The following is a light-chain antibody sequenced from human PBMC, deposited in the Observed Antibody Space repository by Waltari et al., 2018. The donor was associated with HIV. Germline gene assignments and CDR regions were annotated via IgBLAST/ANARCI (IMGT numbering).Light chain of an antibody. J-gene: IGLJ2*01. CDR2: RDT. Sequence: SSDLTQAPSVSVSPGQTASISCSGHELANHNVHWYQEKAGQAPVLVISRDTERPSGISERISGSRSGSLATLTITGVLAEDEADYYCQSAAPSGTSVIFGGGTKLTVL. CDR3: QSAAPSGTSVI. CDR1: ELANHN. V-gene: IGLV3-25*03.